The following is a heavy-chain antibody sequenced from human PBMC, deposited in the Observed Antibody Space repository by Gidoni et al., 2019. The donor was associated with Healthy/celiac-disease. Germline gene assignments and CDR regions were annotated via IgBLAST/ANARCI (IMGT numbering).Heavy chain of an antibody. V-gene: IGHV4-34*01. J-gene: IGHJ5*02. CDR1: GGSFSGYY. D-gene: IGHD3-10*01. CDR2: INHSGST. CDR3: VRGAGAPRSWFDP. Sequence: QVQLQQWGAGLLKPSETLSLTCAAYGGSFSGYYWSWIRQPPGKGLEWIGEINHSGSTNYNPSLKSRVTISVDTSKNQFSLKLSSVTAADTAVYYCVRGAGAPRSWFDPWGQGTLVTVSS.